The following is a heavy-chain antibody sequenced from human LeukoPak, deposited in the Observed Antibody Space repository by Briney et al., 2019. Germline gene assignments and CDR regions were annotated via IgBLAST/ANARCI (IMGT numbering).Heavy chain of an antibody. D-gene: IGHD3/OR15-3a*01. CDR2: IYHSGTT. V-gene: IGHV4-30-2*01. CDR3: AGGGMDFTFDY. Sequence: SETLSLTCAVSGGSISSGGYFWSWIRQPPGKGLEWVGYIYHSGTTYYNPSLKSRVTISVDRSKNQFSLKVNSVTAADTAVYYCAGGGMDFTFDYWGQGTLVTVSS. CDR1: GGSISSGGYF. J-gene: IGHJ4*02.